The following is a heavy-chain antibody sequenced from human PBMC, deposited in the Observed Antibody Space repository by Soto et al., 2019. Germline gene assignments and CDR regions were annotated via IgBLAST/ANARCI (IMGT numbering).Heavy chain of an antibody. V-gene: IGHV4-59*02. Sequence: PSETLSLTCTVSGGSVSGYYWSWIRQPPGEGLEWIGNIYYAGGTNYNPSLKSRVTISVDTSKNQFSPKLSSVTAADTAVYYCARGDDYGDYGSGYYYYMDVWGKGTTVTVSS. CDR3: ARGDDYGDYGSGYYYYMDV. CDR2: IYYAGGT. D-gene: IGHD4-17*01. CDR1: GGSVSGYY. J-gene: IGHJ6*03.